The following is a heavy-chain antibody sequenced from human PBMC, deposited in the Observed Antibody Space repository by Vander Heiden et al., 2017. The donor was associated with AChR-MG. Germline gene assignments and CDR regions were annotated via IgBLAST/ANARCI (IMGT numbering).Heavy chain of an antibody. V-gene: IGHV4-59*01. D-gene: IGHD6-6*01. CDR3: ARAVARARFDY. CDR1: GGSISSYY. CDR2: IYYSGST. Sequence: QVQLQESGPGLVKPSETLSLTCPVSGGSISSYYWIWIRPPPGKGLEWIGYIYYSGSTNYNPSLKSRVTISVDTSKNQFSLKLSSVTAADTAVYYCARAVARARFDYWGQGTLVTVSS. J-gene: IGHJ4*02.